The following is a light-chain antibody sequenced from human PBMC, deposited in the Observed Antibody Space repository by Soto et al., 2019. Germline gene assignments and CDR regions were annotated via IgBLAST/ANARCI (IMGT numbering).Light chain of an antibody. V-gene: IGLV2-14*01. J-gene: IGLJ2*01. CDR1: SSDVGGYNY. CDR2: DVN. CDR3: NSYTSSSTVV. Sequence: QSALTQPASVSGSPGQSITISCTGASSDVGGYNYVSWYQQNPGKAPKLLIYDVNNRPSGVSNRFSGSKSGNTASLTISGLQAEDEAEYYCNSYTSSSTVVFGGGTELTVL.